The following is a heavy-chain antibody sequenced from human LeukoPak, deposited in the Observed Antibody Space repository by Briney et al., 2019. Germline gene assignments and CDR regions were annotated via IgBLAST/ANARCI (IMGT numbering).Heavy chain of an antibody. CDR3: ARENYGSGSYYESTDAFDI. J-gene: IGHJ3*02. CDR1: GFPFNVQT. V-gene: IGHV3-7*01. CDR2: MRQDGSEI. Sequence: GGSLRLSCAASGFPFNVQTMSWVRQAPGKGLDWVASMRQDGSEIYYVDSVKGRFTISRDNPKNSLYLQMNSLRAEDTAVYYCARENYGSGSYYESTDAFDIWGQGTMVTVSS. D-gene: IGHD3-10*01.